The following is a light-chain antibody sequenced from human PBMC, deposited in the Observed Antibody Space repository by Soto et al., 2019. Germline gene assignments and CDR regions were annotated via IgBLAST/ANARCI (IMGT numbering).Light chain of an antibody. Sequence: EIVLTQSPGTLSVSPGERATLSCRASQTISSNYLAWYQQKPGHAPSLLIYGTSSRATGIPDRFSGSGSGTEFAVTMGGLEREDSTICCCQRYASWTFGQGTKVEIK. J-gene: IGKJ1*01. CDR3: QRYASWT. V-gene: IGKV3-20*01. CDR2: GTS. CDR1: QTISSNY.